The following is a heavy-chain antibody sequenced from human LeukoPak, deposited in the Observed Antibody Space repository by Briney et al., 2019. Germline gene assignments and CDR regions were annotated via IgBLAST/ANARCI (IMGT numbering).Heavy chain of an antibody. J-gene: IGHJ4*02. CDR1: GGSISSSNW. V-gene: IGHV4-4*02. CDR2: IYHSGST. Sequence: SETLSLTCAVSGGSISSSNWWSWVRQPPGKGLEWIGEIYHSGSTNYNPSLKSRVTISVDTSKNQFSLKLSSVTAADTAVYYCARQGQWLVYYFDYWGQGTLVTVSS. D-gene: IGHD6-19*01. CDR3: ARQGQWLVYYFDY.